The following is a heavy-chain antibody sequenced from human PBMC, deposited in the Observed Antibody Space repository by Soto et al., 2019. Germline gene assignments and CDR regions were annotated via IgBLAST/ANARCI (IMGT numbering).Heavy chain of an antibody. CDR3: AKDISRGPTKNYDFWSGPDY. CDR1: GLTFDEYA. CDR2: ISWDGSNR. J-gene: IGHJ4*02. Sequence: PVGSLRLSCAASGLTFDEYAMHWVRQPPGKGLEWVSLISWDGSNRYYADSVQGRFTISRDNSKYSLYLEMNSLRPEDTALYYCAKDISRGPTKNYDFWSGPDYWGQGTLVTVSS. V-gene: IGHV3-43D*04. D-gene: IGHD3-3*01.